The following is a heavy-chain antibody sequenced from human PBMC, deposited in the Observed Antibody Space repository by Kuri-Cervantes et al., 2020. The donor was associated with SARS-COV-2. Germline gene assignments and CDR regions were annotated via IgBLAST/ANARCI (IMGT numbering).Heavy chain of an antibody. CDR1: GFTFSDYY. CDR3: ASHRGPNWFDP. Sequence: GESLKISCAASGFTFSDYYMSWIRQAPGKGLEWVSYISSSGSTIYYADSVKGRFTISRDNAKNSLYLQMNSLRAEDTAVYYCASHRGPNWFDPWGQGTLVTVSS. J-gene: IGHJ5*02. V-gene: IGHV3-11*04. CDR2: ISSSGSTI. D-gene: IGHD3-10*01.